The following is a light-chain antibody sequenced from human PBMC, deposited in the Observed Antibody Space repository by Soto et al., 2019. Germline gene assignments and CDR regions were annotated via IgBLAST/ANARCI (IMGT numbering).Light chain of an antibody. CDR1: QDISDH. J-gene: IGKJ1*01. V-gene: IGKV1-17*01. CDR3: LQYYGYLWT. CDR2: AAS. Sequence: DIQMTQSPSSLSASLGDRVTITCRASQDISDHLGWYQQKPGKAPKRLIFAASTLESGVPSRFSGSGSGTEFTLTISSLESEDFATYYCLQYYGYLWTFGQGTKVEIK.